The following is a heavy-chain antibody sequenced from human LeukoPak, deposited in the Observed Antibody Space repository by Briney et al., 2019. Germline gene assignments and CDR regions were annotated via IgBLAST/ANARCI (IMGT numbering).Heavy chain of an antibody. J-gene: IGHJ5*02. Sequence: ASETLSLTCTVSGGSISSSSYYWGWIRQPPGKGLEWIGSIYYSGSTYYNPSLKSRVTISVDTSKNQFSLKLSSVTAADTAVYYCARHIRPGIAVAGSYNWFDPWGQGTLVTVSS. V-gene: IGHV4-39*01. CDR3: ARHIRPGIAVAGSYNWFDP. CDR1: GGSISSSSYY. D-gene: IGHD6-19*01. CDR2: IYYSGST.